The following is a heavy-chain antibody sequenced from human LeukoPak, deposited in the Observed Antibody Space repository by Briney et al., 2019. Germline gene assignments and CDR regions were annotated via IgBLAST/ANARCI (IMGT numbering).Heavy chain of an antibody. J-gene: IGHJ3*02. V-gene: IGHV1-69*05. CDR2: IIPIFGTA. CDR1: GGTFSSYA. Sequence: SLKLSCTASGGTFSSYAISWVRQAPGQGLEWMGGIIPIFGTANYAHKFKGRVTITTDESTSTPYMEMSSLRSEDTAVYSGARAVVRGVIIRGAFDIWGQGTMVTVSS. D-gene: IGHD3-10*01. CDR3: ARAVVRGVIIRGAFDI.